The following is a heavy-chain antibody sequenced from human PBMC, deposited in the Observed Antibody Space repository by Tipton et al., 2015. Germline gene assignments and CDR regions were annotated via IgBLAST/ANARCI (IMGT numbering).Heavy chain of an antibody. D-gene: IGHD3-22*01. CDR3: AGHRDSSGYYQHDGFNT. J-gene: IGHJ3*02. V-gene: IGHV5-51*01. CDR2: IYPGDSET. Sequence: VQLVQSGAEVRKPGESLKISCATSGYTFTNYWIAWVRQMPGKGLDLMGIIYPGDSETTYSPSFQGQVTISADKSISTAYLQWSSLKASDTAMYYCAGHRDSSGYYQHDGFNTWGQGTMVTVSS. CDR1: GYTFTNYW.